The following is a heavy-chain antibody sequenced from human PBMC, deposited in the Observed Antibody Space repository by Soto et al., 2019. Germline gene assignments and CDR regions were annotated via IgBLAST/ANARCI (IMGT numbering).Heavy chain of an antibody. Sequence: SVKVSCKASGGTFSSYAISWVRQAPGQGLEWMGGIIPIFGTANYAQKFQGRVTITADESTSTAYMELSSLRSEDTAVYYCARSTYYYDSSAPIPYGMDVWGQGTTVTGSS. V-gene: IGHV1-69*13. CDR3: ARSTYYYDSSAPIPYGMDV. J-gene: IGHJ6*02. CDR2: IIPIFGTA. CDR1: GGTFSSYA. D-gene: IGHD3-22*01.